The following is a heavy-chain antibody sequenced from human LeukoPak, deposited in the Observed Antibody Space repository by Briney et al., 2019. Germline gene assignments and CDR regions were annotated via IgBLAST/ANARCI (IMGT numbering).Heavy chain of an antibody. Sequence: GESLKISCKASGYTFTSYDINWVRQATGQGLEWMGWMNPNSGNTGYAQKFQGRVTITRNTSISTAYMELSSLRSEDTAVYYCARDAYSYDYWGQGTLVTVSS. V-gene: IGHV1-8*03. CDR2: MNPNSGNT. J-gene: IGHJ4*02. CDR3: ARDAYSYDY. CDR1: GYTFTSYD. D-gene: IGHD5-18*01.